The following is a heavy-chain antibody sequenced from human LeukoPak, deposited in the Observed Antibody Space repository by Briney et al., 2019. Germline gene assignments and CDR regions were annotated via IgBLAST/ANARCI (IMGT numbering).Heavy chain of an antibody. CDR1: GFAFSTYW. J-gene: IGHJ6*02. V-gene: IGHV3-7*05. CDR2: IRQDGSEK. D-gene: IGHD5-18*01. CDR3: ARAAYSHEGLDV. Sequence: GGSLRLSCAASGFAFSTYWMTWVRQAPGKGLEWVANIRQDGSEKKYADSVKGRFTISRDNAENSLALQMNSLRGEDTAVYYCARAAYSHEGLDVWGQGTTVTVFS.